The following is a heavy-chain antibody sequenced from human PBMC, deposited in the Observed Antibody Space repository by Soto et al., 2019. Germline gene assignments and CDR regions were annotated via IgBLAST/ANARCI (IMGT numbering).Heavy chain of an antibody. V-gene: IGHV3-30-3*01. CDR2: ISYDGSNK. CDR1: GFTFSSYA. D-gene: IGHD6-13*01. CDR3: ARGKGIAAAGPIYY. J-gene: IGHJ4*02. Sequence: QTGGSLRLSCAASGFTFSSYAMHWVRQAPGKGLEWVAVISYDGSNKYYADSVKGRFTISRDNSKNTLYLQMNSLRAEDTAVYYCARGKGIAAAGPIYYWGQGTLVTAPQ.